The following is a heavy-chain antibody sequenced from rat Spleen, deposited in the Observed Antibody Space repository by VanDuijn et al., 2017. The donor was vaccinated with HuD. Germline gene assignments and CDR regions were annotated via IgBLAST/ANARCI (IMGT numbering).Heavy chain of an antibody. D-gene: IGHD1-4*01. J-gene: IGHJ2*01. CDR2: ISYEGSST. Sequence: EVQLVESGGGLVQPGRSLKLSCAASGFTFSDYYMAWVRQAPKKGLEWVASISYEGSSTYYRDSVKGRFTISRNNAKSSLYLHMDSLRSEDTATYYCTTEATRAYFDYWGQGVMVTVSS. CDR3: TTEATRAYFDY. V-gene: IGHV5-20*01. CDR1: GFTFSDYY.